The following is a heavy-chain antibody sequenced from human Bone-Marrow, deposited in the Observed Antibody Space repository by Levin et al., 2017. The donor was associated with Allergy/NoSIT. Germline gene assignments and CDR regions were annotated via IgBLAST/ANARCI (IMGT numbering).Heavy chain of an antibody. CDR3: AKDTGRYPEGVDV. D-gene: IGHD1-26*01. V-gene: IGHV3-9*01. CDR2: ISWDSSTI. CDR1: GFTFDDFA. J-gene: IGHJ6*02. Sequence: PGESLKISCVVSGFTFDDFAMHWVRQTPGKGLEWVSGISWDSSTIGYADSVKGRFTISRDNAKNSLFLQMNSLKPEDTALYYCAKDTGRYPEGVDVWGQGATVSVSS.